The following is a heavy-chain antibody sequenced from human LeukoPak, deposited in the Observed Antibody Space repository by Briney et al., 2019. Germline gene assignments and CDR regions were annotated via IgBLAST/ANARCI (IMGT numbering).Heavy chain of an antibody. D-gene: IGHD6-13*01. Sequence: GESLQISCKGSGYNFANFWIAWVRQMPGKGLEWMGIIYPGDSDTRYSPSFQGPVTISADKSNRIAYLQWSTLKASDTAMYYCARHERAVAGKCDYWGQGTLVTVSS. CDR2: IYPGDSDT. V-gene: IGHV5-51*01. CDR1: GYNFANFW. CDR3: ARHERAVAGKCDY. J-gene: IGHJ4*02.